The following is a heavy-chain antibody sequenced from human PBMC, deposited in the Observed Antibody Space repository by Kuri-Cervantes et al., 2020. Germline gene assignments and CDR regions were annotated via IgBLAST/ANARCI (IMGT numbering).Heavy chain of an antibody. CDR1: GGSISSSSYY. D-gene: IGHD6-13*01. J-gene: IGHJ5*02. Sequence: SETLSLTCTVSGGSISSSSYYWGWIRQPPGKGLEWIGYIYYSGSTYYNPSLKSRVTISVDTSKNQFSLKLSSVTAADTAVYYCARGALRRIAAAGTGDWFDPWGQGTLVTVSS. V-gene: IGHV4-39*07. CDR2: IYYSGST. CDR3: ARGALRRIAAAGTGDWFDP.